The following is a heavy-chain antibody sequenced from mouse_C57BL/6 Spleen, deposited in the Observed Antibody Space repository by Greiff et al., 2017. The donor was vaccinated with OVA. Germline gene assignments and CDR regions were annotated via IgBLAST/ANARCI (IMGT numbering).Heavy chain of an antibody. V-gene: IGHV1-82*01. CDR3: ARSTGTGAWFAY. D-gene: IGHD3-1*01. CDR1: GYAFSSSW. J-gene: IGHJ3*01. CDR2: IYPGDGDT. Sequence: QVQLQQSGPELVKPGASVKISCKASGYAFSSSWMNWVKQRPGKGLEWIGRIYPGDGDTNYNGKFKGKATLTADKSSSTAYMQLSSLTSEDSAVYFCARSTGTGAWFAYWGQGTLVTVSA.